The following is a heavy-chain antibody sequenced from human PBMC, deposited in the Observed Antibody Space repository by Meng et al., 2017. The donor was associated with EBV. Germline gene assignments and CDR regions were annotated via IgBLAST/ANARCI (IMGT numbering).Heavy chain of an antibody. CDR1: GFTFSSYA. CDR2: ISGSGGST. V-gene: IGHV3-23*04. D-gene: IGHD1-26*01. CDR3: AKVNQLLGGNDY. J-gene: IGHJ4*02. Sequence: GQLVDAGGGLVQPGGSLRLSCAVSGFTFSSYAMSWVRQAPGKGLEWVSAISGSGGSTYYADSVKGRFTISRDNSKNTLYLQMNSLRAEDTAVYYCAKVNQLLGGNDYWGQGTLVTVSS.